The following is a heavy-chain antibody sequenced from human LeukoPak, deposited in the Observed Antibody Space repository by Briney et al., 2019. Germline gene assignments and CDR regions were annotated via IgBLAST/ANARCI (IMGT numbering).Heavy chain of an antibody. J-gene: IGHJ6*03. CDR1: GYTFTGYY. Sequence: GASVKVSCKASGYTFTGYYIHWMREAPGQGLEWMGWINPNSGGTNDAQKFQGRVTMTTDTSISTAYMELSRLRSDDTAVYYCARGGDYGDYYYYYYMDVRGKGTTVTVSS. CDR2: INPNSGGT. CDR3: ARGGDYGDYYYYYYMDV. D-gene: IGHD4-17*01. V-gene: IGHV1-2*02.